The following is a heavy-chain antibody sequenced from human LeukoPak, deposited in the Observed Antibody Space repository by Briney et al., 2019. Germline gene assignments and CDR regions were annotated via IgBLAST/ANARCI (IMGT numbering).Heavy chain of an antibody. CDR3: ARVVRYYYGSGSYYSYFDY. CDR1: GGSISSYY. V-gene: IGHV4-59*01. D-gene: IGHD3-10*01. Sequence: SETLSLTCTVSGGSISSYYWSWIRQPPGKGLEWIGYIYYSGSTNYNSSLKSRVTISVDTSKSQFSLKLSSVTAADTAVYYCARVVRYYYGSGSYYSYFDYWGQGTLVTVSA. CDR2: IYYSGST. J-gene: IGHJ4*02.